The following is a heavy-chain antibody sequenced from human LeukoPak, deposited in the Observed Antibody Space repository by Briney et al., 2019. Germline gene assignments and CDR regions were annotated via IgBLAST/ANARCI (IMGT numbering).Heavy chain of an antibody. CDR3: ARVPISTTARGYFDY. V-gene: IGHV4-61*01. J-gene: IGHJ4*02. D-gene: IGHD4-17*01. Sequence: AETLSLTCTVSGGSVSSGSYYWSWIRQPPGKGLEWIGYIYYSGSTTYNPSLKSRVTISVDTSKNKFSLKLSSVTAADTAVYYCARVPISTTARGYFDYWGQGTLVTVSS. CDR2: IYYSGST. CDR1: GGSVSSGSYY.